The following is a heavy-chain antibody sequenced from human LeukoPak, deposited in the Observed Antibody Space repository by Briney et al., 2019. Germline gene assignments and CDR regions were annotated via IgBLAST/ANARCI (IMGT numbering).Heavy chain of an antibody. CDR3: ATGDPNRIVVVPAAMRDYYYYMDV. V-gene: IGHV1-24*01. CDR1: GYTLTELS. Sequence: GASVKVSCKVSGYTLTELSMHWVRQAPGKGLEWMGGFDPEDGETIYAQKFQGRVTMTEDTSTDTAYMELSSLRSEDTAVYYCATGDPNRIVVVPAAMRDYYYYMDVWGKGTTVTVFS. J-gene: IGHJ6*03. CDR2: FDPEDGET. D-gene: IGHD2-2*01.